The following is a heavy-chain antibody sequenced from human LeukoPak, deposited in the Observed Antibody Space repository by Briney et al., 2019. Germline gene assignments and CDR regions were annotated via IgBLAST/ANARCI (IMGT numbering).Heavy chain of an antibody. CDR3: TAGLGHSDFDY. J-gene: IGHJ4*02. CDR1: GFTFSDAW. V-gene: IGHV3-15*01. Sequence: PGGSLRLSCAASGFTFSDAWMSWVRQAPGKGLEWVGRVKSKTNGGTTDYAAPVKGRFTISRDDSKNTYLQMNSLKSEVTAVYYCTAGLGHSDFDYWGQGTLVTVSS. CDR2: VKSKTNGGTT.